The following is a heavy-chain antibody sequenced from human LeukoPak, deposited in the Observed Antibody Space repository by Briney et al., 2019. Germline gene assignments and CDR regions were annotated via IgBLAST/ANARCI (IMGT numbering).Heavy chain of an antibody. J-gene: IGHJ4*02. V-gene: IGHV3-23*01. CDR2: ISGSGGGT. Sequence: GGSLRLSCAVSGISLSNYGMSWVRQAPGKGLEWVAGISGSGGGTNYADSVKGRFTISRDNPKNTLYLQMNRLRAEDAAVYFCAKRGVVIRVILVGFHKEAYYFDSWGQGALVTVSS. CDR3: AKRGVVIRVILVGFHKEAYYFDS. D-gene: IGHD3-22*01. CDR1: GISLSNYG.